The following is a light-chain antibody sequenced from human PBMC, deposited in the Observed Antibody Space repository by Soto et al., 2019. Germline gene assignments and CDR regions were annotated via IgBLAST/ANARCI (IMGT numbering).Light chain of an antibody. J-gene: IGKJ2*01. CDR1: QSVSSN. V-gene: IGKV3-15*01. CDR3: QQYNKWPYT. Sequence: EIVMTQSPATLSVSPGERAALSCRASQSVSSNFAWYQQKPGQAPRLLIYGTSTRATGIPARFSGSGSGTEFSLTISILQSEDFAVYYCQQYNKWPYTFGQGTKLEIK. CDR2: GTS.